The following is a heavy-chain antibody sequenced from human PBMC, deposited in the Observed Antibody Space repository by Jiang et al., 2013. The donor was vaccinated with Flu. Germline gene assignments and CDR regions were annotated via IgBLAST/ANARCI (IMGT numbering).Heavy chain of an antibody. Sequence: SLKSRVTISVDKSKNQFSLKLSSVTAADTAVYYCARESPSCTSTGCYAAVADIWGQGTTVTVSS. J-gene: IGHJ3*02. V-gene: IGHV4-30-2*04. CDR3: ARESPSCTSTGCYAAVADI. D-gene: IGHD2-2*01.